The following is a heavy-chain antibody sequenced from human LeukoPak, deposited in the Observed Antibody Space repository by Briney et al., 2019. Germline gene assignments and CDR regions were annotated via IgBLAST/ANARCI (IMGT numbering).Heavy chain of an antibody. V-gene: IGHV3-23*01. D-gene: IGHD3-10*01. Sequence: KTGGSLRLSCAASGFTFSSYAMSWVRQAPGKGLEWVSAISGSGGSTYYADSVKGRFTISRDNSKNTLYLQMNSLRAEDTVVYYCAKDSGILWFGDPAFDIWGQGTMVTVSS. CDR2: ISGSGGST. CDR1: GFTFSSYA. CDR3: AKDSGILWFGDPAFDI. J-gene: IGHJ3*02.